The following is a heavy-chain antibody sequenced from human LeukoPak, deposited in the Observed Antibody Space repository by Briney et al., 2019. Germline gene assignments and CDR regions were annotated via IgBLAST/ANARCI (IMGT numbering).Heavy chain of an antibody. Sequence: PGGSLRLSCAASGFTFSSYAMSWVRQAPGKGLEWVSAISGSGGSTYYADSVKGRFTISRDNSKNTLYLQMNSLRAEDTAVYYCARAGVGVDSSSWYFKYYFDYWGQGTLVTVSS. D-gene: IGHD6-13*01. V-gene: IGHV3-23*01. CDR2: ISGSGGST. CDR3: ARAGVGVDSSSWYFKYYFDY. J-gene: IGHJ4*02. CDR1: GFTFSSYA.